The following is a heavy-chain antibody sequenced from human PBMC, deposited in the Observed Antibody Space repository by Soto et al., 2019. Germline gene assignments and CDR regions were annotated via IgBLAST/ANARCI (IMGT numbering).Heavy chain of an antibody. V-gene: IGHV3-64*01. CDR3: ARRIPFGYGMDV. J-gene: IGHJ6*02. Sequence: EVQLVESGGGLVQPGGSLRLSCAASGFTFSSYAMHWVRQAPGKGLEYVSGITSNGGNTDYASSVKGRFTISRDNSKNPLYLQMGSLRAEDMAVYYCARRIPFGYGMDVWGQGTTVTVSS. CDR2: ITSNGGNT. D-gene: IGHD2-21*01. CDR1: GFTFSSYA.